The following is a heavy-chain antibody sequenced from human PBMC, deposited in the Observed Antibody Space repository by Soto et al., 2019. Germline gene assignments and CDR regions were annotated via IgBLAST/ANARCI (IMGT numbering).Heavy chain of an antibody. Sequence: WGSLRLSCAASGFTFSSYAMSWVRQAPGKGLEWVSAISGSGGSTYYADSVKGRFTISRDNSKNTLYLQMNSLRAEDTAVYYCAKDRVRLRGFTLWGQVTPVTVSS. J-gene: IGHJ4*02. D-gene: IGHD5-12*01. V-gene: IGHV3-23*01. CDR3: AKDRVRLRGFTL. CDR2: ISGSGGST. CDR1: GFTFSSYA.